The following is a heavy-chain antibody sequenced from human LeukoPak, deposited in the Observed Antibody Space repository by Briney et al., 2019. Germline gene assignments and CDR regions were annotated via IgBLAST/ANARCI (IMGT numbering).Heavy chain of an antibody. V-gene: IGHV3-11*04. Sequence: GGSLRLSCAVSGFSVTNNYMSWVRQAPGKGLEWVSYISGSGSSIYYADSVKGRFTISRDNAKNSLYLQMNSLRAEDTAVYYCARDIMKSGLWYNWNHGNLFDYWGQGTLVTVSS. CDR1: GFSVTNNY. J-gene: IGHJ4*02. CDR3: ARDIMKSGLWYNWNHGNLFDY. D-gene: IGHD1-14*01. CDR2: ISGSGSSI.